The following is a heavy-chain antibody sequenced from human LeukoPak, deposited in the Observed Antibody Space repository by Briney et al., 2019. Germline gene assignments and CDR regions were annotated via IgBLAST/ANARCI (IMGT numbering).Heavy chain of an antibody. CDR1: GGSISSGDYY. Sequence: SQTLSLTCTVSGGSISSGDYYWSWIRQPPGKGLEWIGYIYYSGSTYYNPSLKSPVTISVDTSKNQFSLKLSSVTAADTAVYYCAREHLTIFGVVDYWGQGTLVTVSS. D-gene: IGHD3-3*01. CDR3: AREHLTIFGVVDY. CDR2: IYYSGST. V-gene: IGHV4-30-4*08. J-gene: IGHJ4*02.